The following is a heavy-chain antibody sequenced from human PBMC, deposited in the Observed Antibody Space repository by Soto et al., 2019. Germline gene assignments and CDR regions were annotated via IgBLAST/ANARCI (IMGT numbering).Heavy chain of an antibody. CDR1: GGSISSSNW. D-gene: IGHD3-3*01. CDR2: IYHSGST. V-gene: IGHV4-4*02. Sequence: SETLSLTCAVSGGSISSSNWWSWVRQPPGKGLEWIGEIYHSGSTNYNPSLKSRVTISVDKSKNQFSLKLSSVTAADTAVYYCARVRVYDFWSGYISYGSSGMDVWGQGTTVTVSS. CDR3: ARVRVYDFWSGYISYGSSGMDV. J-gene: IGHJ6*02.